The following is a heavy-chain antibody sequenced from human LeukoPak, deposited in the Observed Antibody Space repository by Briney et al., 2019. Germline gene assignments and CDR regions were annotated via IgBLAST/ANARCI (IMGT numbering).Heavy chain of an antibody. J-gene: IGHJ1*01. CDR3: AKDFFPSGSPWSGFFQQ. CDR2: ISWDAGRT. V-gene: IGHV3-43*01. D-gene: IGHD3-10*01. Sequence: GGSLRLSCAASGFTFDDYTMHWVRQAPGKGLEWVSLISWDAGRTYYADSVKGRFTTSRDNSKNSLYLQMNSLRAEDTAFYYCAKDFFPSGSPWSGFFQQWGQGTLVTVSS. CDR1: GFTFDDYT.